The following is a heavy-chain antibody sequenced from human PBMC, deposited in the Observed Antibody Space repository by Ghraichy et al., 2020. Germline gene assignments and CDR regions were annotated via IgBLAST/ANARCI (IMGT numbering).Heavy chain of an antibody. CDR3: ARHWGSSGWYVDF. CDR1: GASLRNGDYY. Sequence: SQTLSLTCVVSGASLRNGDYYWGWMRQPPGKGLEWVGSVYYIGNTDYNPSLKSRVTIVMDMSKNQFSLNLTSVTAADTATYFCARHWGSSGWYVDFWGQGTLVTVSS. V-gene: IGHV4-39*01. J-gene: IGHJ4*02. D-gene: IGHD6-19*01. CDR2: VYYIGNT.